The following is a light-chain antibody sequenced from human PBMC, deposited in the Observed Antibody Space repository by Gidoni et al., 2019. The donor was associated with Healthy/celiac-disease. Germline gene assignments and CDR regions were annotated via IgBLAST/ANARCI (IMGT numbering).Light chain of an antibody. J-gene: IGKJ4*01. CDR1: QGISSY. CDR2: AAS. Sequence: IRMTQSPSSLSASTGDRVTITCRASQGISSYLAWYQQKPGKAPKLLIYAASTLQSGVPSRFSGSGSGTDFTLTISCLQSEDFATYYCQQYYSYPLTFGGXTKVEIK. V-gene: IGKV1-8*01. CDR3: QQYYSYPLT.